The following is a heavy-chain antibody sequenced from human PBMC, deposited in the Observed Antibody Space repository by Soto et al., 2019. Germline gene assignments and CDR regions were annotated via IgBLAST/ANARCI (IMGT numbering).Heavy chain of an antibody. CDR1: GGSFSGYY. CDR3: ASLRPLWFGEYHY. J-gene: IGHJ4*02. CDR2: INHSGST. D-gene: IGHD3-10*01. V-gene: IGHV4-34*01. Sequence: PSETLSLTCAVYGGSFSGYYWSWIRQPPGKGLEWIGEINHSGSTNYNPSLKSRVTISVDTSKNQFSLKLSSVTAADTAVYYCASLRPLWFGEYHYWGQGTLVTVSS.